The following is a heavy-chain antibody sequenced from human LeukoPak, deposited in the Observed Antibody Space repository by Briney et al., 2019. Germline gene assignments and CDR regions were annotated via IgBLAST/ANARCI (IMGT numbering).Heavy chain of an antibody. J-gene: IGHJ4*02. CDR1: GFTFSSYW. CDR3: ARDRKGGYYDSSGYYYVY. D-gene: IGHD3-22*01. CDR2: IKQDGSEK. V-gene: IGHV3-7*01. Sequence: GGSLRLSCAASGFTFSSYWVSWVRQAPGKGLEWVANIKQDGSEKYYVDSVKGRFTISRDNAKNSLYLQMNSLRAEDTAVYYCARDRKGGYYDSSGYYYVYWGQGTLVTVSS.